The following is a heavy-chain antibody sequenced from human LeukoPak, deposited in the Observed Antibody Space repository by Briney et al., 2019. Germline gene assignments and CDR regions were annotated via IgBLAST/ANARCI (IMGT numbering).Heavy chain of an antibody. Sequence: GESLKISCKGSGYSFTSYWIGWVRQMPGKGLEWMGIIHPGDSDTRYSPSLQGQVTISADKSINTAYLQWSSLKASNTAMYYCARHGPGFTSSPGPDYWGQGTLVTVSS. CDR2: IHPGDSDT. CDR3: ARHGPGFTSSPGPDY. D-gene: IGHD3-10*01. V-gene: IGHV5-51*01. J-gene: IGHJ4*02. CDR1: GYSFTSYW.